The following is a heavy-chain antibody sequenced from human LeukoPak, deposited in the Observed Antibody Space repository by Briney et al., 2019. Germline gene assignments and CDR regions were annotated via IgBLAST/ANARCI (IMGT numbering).Heavy chain of an antibody. CDR3: ARDSGYSSGWYQVDY. D-gene: IGHD6-19*01. Sequence: SVKVSCKASGGTFSSYAISWVRQAPGQGLEWMGGIIPIFGTANYAQKFQGRVTITADESTSTAYMELSSLRSEDTAVYYCARDSGYSSGWYQVDYWGQGTLVTVSS. CDR1: GGTFSSYA. J-gene: IGHJ4*02. CDR2: IIPIFGTA. V-gene: IGHV1-69*13.